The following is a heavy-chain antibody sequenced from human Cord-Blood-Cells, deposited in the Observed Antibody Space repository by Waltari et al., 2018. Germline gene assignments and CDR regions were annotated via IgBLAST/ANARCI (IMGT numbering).Heavy chain of an antibody. CDR2: IIPIFGTA. CDR1: GGTFSSYA. D-gene: IGHD6-6*01. Sequence: QVQLVQSGGEVKKPGSSVKVSCKASGGTFSSYAISWVRKAPGQGLEWMGGIIPIFGTANYAQKFQGRVTITADESTSTAYMELSSLRSEDTAVYYCARGRGIAARDAFDIWGQGTMVTVSS. J-gene: IGHJ3*02. CDR3: ARGRGIAARDAFDI. V-gene: IGHV1-69*01.